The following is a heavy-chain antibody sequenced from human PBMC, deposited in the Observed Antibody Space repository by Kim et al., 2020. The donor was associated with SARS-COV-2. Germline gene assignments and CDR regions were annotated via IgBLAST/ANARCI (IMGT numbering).Heavy chain of an antibody. J-gene: IGHJ4*01. Sequence: SLLLSFSSSLFTITTFAMSWVRQAPGKGLEWVSDITKYDGRKYYADSVRGRFTISRDNSKNTVYLQMDSLRAEDTGVYYCAKDYPGTTRRTYDYCG. CDR2: ITKYDGRK. D-gene: IGHD1-7*01. CDR1: LFTITTFA. V-gene: IGHV3-23*01. CDR3: AKDYPGTTRRTYDY.